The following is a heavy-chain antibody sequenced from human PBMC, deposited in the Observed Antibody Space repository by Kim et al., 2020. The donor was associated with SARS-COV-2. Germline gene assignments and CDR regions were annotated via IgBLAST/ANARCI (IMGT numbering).Heavy chain of an antibody. CDR1: GDSISSYY. J-gene: IGHJ5*02. Sequence: SETLSLTCTVSGDSISSYYWSWIRQPAGKGLEWIGRFYTSGSTNYNPSLKSRVTMSVDMSKNQFSLKLRSVTAADTAVYYCARDISDSGSYDWFDPWGQGTLVTVSS. V-gene: IGHV4-4*07. CDR3: ARDISDSGSYDWFDP. CDR2: FYTSGST. D-gene: IGHD3-10*01.